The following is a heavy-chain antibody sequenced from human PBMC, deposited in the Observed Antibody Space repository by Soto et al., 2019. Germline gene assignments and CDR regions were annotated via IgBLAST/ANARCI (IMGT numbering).Heavy chain of an antibody. CDR2: MDNEAIGT. Sequence: PGGSLTPSCVVSGLRFSNYWMHWVRQAAGQGLEWVSRMDNEAIGTRYADSVKGRFTISRDNAKNTLFLEMSSLRVDDTAVYFCKRLGGASVIDHWGRGLLVTVSS. D-gene: IGHD2-2*01. V-gene: IGHV3-74*01. CDR3: KRLGGASVIDH. CDR1: GLRFSNYW. J-gene: IGHJ4*02.